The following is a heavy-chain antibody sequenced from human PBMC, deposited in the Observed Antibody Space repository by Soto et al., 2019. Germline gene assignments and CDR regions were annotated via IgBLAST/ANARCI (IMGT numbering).Heavy chain of an antibody. J-gene: IGHJ6*02. CDR3: ARDRGAYGMDV. Sequence: QVQLVQSGAEGKKPGASVKVSCKASGYTFTSYGISWVRQAPGQGLEWMGWISAYNGNTNDAQKLQGRATMTTDTATSTDYMELRSLRSDDTAVQYCARDRGAYGMDVWGQGTTVTVSS. CDR1: GYTFTSYG. V-gene: IGHV1-18*01. CDR2: ISAYNGNT.